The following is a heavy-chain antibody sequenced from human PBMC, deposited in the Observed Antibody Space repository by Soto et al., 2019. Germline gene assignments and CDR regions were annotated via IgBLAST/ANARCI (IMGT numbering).Heavy chain of an antibody. D-gene: IGHD3-10*01. CDR3: ARQGQEGVTFH. V-gene: IGHV4-39*01. J-gene: IGHJ4*02. CDR1: GGSISRSSYY. Sequence: QLQLQESGPGLVKPSETLSLTCTVSGGSISRSSYYWGWIRQPPGKGLEWIGSIYYSGSTYYNPSLKSRVTISVDTSKNQFSLKLSSVTAAHTAVYYSARQGQEGVTFHWGQGTLVTVSS. CDR2: IYYSGST.